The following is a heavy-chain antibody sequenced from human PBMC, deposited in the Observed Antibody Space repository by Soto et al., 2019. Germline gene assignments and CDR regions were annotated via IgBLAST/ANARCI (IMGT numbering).Heavy chain of an antibody. CDR3: ARAEMAHTRVFDY. CDR1: GGTYSSYA. J-gene: IGHJ4*02. V-gene: IGHV1-69*13. CDR2: IIPIFGTA. Sequence: SVKVSCKASGGTYSSYAISWVRQSPGQGLEWMGGIIPIFGTANYAQKFQGRVTITADESTSTAYMELSSLRSEDTALYYCARAEMAHTRVFDYWGQGTLVTVSS. D-gene: IGHD5-12*01.